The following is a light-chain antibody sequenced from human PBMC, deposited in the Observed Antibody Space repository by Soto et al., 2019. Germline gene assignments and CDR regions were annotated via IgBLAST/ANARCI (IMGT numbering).Light chain of an antibody. V-gene: IGLV3-21*02. Sequence: SCELTQAPAVTVAPGQTARISCGGDNIGSKSVHRYQQKPGQSPVLVVYDDSDRPSGIPERFSGSNSGNTATLTISRVEAGDEADYYCQVWDISSDHYVFGTGTKATV. CDR2: DDS. J-gene: IGLJ1*01. CDR1: NIGSKS. CDR3: QVWDISSDHYV.